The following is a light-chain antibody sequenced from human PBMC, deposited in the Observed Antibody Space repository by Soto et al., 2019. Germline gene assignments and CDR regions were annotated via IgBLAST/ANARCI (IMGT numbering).Light chain of an antibody. J-gene: IGKJ1*01. V-gene: IGKV1-5*01. CDR2: DAS. CDR3: QKYSRYPWT. Sequence: DVQMTQSPSALSASVGDRVTVTCRASQSISSWLAWYQQKPGKAPKLLIYDASSLESGVPSHFSGSGSGTEFTLTISSLQPDDSANYYCQKYSRYPWTFGQGTKVDIK. CDR1: QSISSW.